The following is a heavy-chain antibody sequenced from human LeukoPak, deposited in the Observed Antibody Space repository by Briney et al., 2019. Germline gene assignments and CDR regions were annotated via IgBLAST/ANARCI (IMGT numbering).Heavy chain of an antibody. CDR1: GASIGSFY. CDR3: ARGVEASGVGFYAFDI. CDR2: LYNGGDT. D-gene: IGHD6-13*01. Sequence: SETLSLTCTVSGASIGSFYWSWIRQPAGKGLEWIGRLYNGGDTNYSPSLRSRVTIPVDTSKNQFSLRLNSVTAADTAVYYCARGVEASGVGFYAFDIWGQGTVVTVSS. V-gene: IGHV4-4*07. J-gene: IGHJ3*02.